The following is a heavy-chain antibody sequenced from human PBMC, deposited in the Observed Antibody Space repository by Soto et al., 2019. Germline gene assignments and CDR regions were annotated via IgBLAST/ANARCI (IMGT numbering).Heavy chain of an antibody. CDR3: ARHDSADAFDI. D-gene: IGHD3-16*01. CDR2: INHSGST. J-gene: IGHJ3*02. V-gene: IGHV4-34*01. Sequence: SETLSLTCAVYGESFCGYYWSWIRQPPGKGLEWIGEINHSGSTNYNPSLKSRVTISVDTSKNQFSLKLSSVTAADTAVYYCARHDSADAFDIWGQGTMVTVSS. CDR1: GESFCGYY.